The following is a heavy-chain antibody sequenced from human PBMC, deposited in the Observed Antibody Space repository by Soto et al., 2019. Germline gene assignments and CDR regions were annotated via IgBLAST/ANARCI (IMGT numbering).Heavy chain of an antibody. D-gene: IGHD3-16*01. CDR1: GFSVSLND. CDR3: ARDPIRRVGGATIPHYYGLDV. CDR2: IYSNGIV. Sequence: PGGSLRLSCVASGFSVSLNDINWVRQAPGKGLEWVSIIYSNGIVGYGDSVKGRFTISRDNSRNTVFLEMNNLRADDTAVYYCARDPIRRVGGATIPHYYGLDVWCQGTTVTVSS. V-gene: IGHV3-53*01. J-gene: IGHJ6*02.